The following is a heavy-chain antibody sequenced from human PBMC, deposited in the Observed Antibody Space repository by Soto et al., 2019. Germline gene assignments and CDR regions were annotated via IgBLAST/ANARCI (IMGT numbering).Heavy chain of an antibody. CDR2: ISATGATT. D-gene: IGHD2-15*01. Sequence: EVQLLESGGGLVQPGGSLRLSCVASGFTFSDYAMTWVRQAPGKGLEWVSVISATGATTYYADSVRGRFTISRDNSKNTLNLPMNDLRVENTAVIYCAKGRKSTEKDIAVMLAAASSIQHWGQGTLVTVSS. CDR3: AKGRKSTEKDIAVMLAAASSIQH. J-gene: IGHJ1*01. CDR1: GFTFSDYA. V-gene: IGHV3-23*01.